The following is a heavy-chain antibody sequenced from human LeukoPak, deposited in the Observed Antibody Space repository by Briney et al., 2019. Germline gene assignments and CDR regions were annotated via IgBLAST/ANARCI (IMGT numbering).Heavy chain of an antibody. CDR2: INHSGST. D-gene: IGHD3-10*01. Sequence: SETLSLTCPVYGGSFSGYYWSWIRQPPGKGLEWIGEINHSGSTNYNPSLKSRVTISVDTSKNQFSLKLSSVTAADTAVYYCARRHYYGSGSYYPWGQGTLVTVSS. J-gene: IGHJ5*02. V-gene: IGHV4-34*01. CDR1: GGSFSGYY. CDR3: ARRHYYGSGSYYP.